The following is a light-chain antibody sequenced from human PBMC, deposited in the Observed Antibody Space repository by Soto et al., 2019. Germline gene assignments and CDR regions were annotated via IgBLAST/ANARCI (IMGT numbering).Light chain of an antibody. CDR2: AVT. J-gene: IGLJ2*01. Sequence: QSALTQPASVSGSPGQSITISCTGTSSDVGGYNSVSWYQQHPGKAPKLMIYAVTNRPSGVSSRFSGSKSGNTASLTISGLQAGDEADYYCSSYTSSNTVIFGGGTKVTVL. CDR1: SSDVGGYNS. V-gene: IGLV2-14*01. CDR3: SSYTSSNTVI.